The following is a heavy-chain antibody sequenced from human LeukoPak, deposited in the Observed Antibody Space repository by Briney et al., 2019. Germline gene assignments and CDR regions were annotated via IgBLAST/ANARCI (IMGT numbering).Heavy chain of an antibody. J-gene: IGHJ4*02. V-gene: IGHV4-39*01. CDR2: IYYSGST. D-gene: IGHD2-21*02. CDR1: GGSISSSSYY. Sequence: SETLSLTCTVSGGSISSSSYYWGWIRQPPGKGLEWIGSIYYSGSTYYNPSLKSRVTISVDTSKNQFSLKLGSVTAADTAVYYCARHEVVVTAISPFDYWGQGTLVTVSS. CDR3: ARHEVVVTAISPFDY.